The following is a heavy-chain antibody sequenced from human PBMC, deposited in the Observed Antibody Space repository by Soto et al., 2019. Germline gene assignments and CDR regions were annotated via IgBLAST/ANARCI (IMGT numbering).Heavy chain of an antibody. CDR2: INPKSGGT. CDR1: GYSFTDYH. J-gene: IGHJ6*02. Sequence: GAAVKVSGKAAGYSFTDYHIHWVRQAPGQGLEWLRRINPKSGGTSTAQKFQGWVTMTTDTSISTASMELTRLTSDDTAIYYCARGDSTDCSNGVCSFFYNHDMDVWGQGTTVTVSS. V-gene: IGHV1-2*04. D-gene: IGHD2-8*01. CDR3: ARGDSTDCSNGVCSFFYNHDMDV.